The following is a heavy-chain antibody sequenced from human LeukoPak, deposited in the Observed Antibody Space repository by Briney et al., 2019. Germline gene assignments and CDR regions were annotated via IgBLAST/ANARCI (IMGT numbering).Heavy chain of an antibody. V-gene: IGHV1-2*02. J-gene: IGHJ3*02. D-gene: IGHD1-7*01. Sequence: ASVKVSCKAPGYTFTGYYIDWVRQAPGQGLEWMGWITPNSGGTKYGQKFQGRVTMTRDTSISTAYMELSSLRSDDTAVYYCARVLRWNYVEDAFDIWGQGTMVTVSS. CDR1: GYTFTGYY. CDR2: ITPNSGGT. CDR3: ARVLRWNYVEDAFDI.